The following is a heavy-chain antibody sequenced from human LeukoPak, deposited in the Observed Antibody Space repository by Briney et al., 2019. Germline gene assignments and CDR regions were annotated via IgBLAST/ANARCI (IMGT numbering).Heavy chain of an antibody. Sequence: PSETLSLTCTVSGGSISSVSYYWGWIRQPPGKGLEGIGSIYYSGSTYYNPSLKSRVTISVDTSKNQFSLKLSSVTAADTAVYYCARDKGGSYLAPIDYWGQGTLVTVSS. CDR2: IYYSGST. D-gene: IGHD1-26*01. V-gene: IGHV4-39*07. CDR1: GGSISSVSYY. J-gene: IGHJ4*02. CDR3: ARDKGGSYLAPIDY.